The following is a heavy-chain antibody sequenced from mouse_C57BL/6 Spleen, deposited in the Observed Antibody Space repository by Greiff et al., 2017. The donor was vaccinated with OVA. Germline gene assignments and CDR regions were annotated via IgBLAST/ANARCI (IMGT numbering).Heavy chain of an antibody. CDR2: ISSGGDYI. J-gene: IGHJ2*01. V-gene: IGHV5-9-1*02. Sequence: EVQLVESGEGLVKPGGSLKLSCAASGFTFSSYAMSWVRQTPEKRLEWVAYISSGGDYIYYADTVKGRFPISRDNARNTLYLQMSSLKSEDTAMYYCTRASYYGSSYEGYYFDYWGQGTTLTVSS. CDR1: GFTFSSYA. CDR3: TRASYYGSSYEGYYFDY. D-gene: IGHD1-1*01.